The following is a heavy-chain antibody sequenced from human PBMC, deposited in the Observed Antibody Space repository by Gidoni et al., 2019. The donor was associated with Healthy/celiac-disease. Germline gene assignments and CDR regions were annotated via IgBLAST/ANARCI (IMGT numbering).Heavy chain of an antibody. Sequence: EVPLVESGGVVVPPGGSLSLSCAASGFTFYDYAMHWVRQAPGKGLEWVSLISWDGGSTYYADSVKGRFTISRDNSKNSLYLQMNSLRAEDTALYYCAKDILGYDILTGLDYWGQGTLVTVSS. CDR1: GFTFYDYA. CDR2: ISWDGGST. J-gene: IGHJ4*02. V-gene: IGHV3-43D*03. CDR3: AKDILGYDILTGLDY. D-gene: IGHD3-9*01.